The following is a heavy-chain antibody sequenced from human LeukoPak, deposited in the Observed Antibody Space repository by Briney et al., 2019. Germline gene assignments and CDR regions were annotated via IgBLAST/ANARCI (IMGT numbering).Heavy chain of an antibody. J-gene: IGHJ4*02. CDR1: GYTFTDYY. Sequence: ASVKIPCKVSGYTFTDYYMHWVQQAPGKGLEWMGLVDPEDGETIYAEKFQGRVTITADTSTDTAYMELGSLRSEDTAVYYCATLPGFVRGNYWGQGTLVTVSS. CDR2: VDPEDGET. D-gene: IGHD3-10*01. CDR3: ATLPGFVRGNY. V-gene: IGHV1-69-2*01.